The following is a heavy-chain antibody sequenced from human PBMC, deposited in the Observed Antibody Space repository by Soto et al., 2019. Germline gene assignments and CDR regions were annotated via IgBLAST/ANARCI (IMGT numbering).Heavy chain of an antibody. CDR3: ARDGYGDYGY. D-gene: IGHD4-17*01. J-gene: IGHJ4*02. CDR1: GYTFTSNG. V-gene: IGHV1-18*01. Sequence: QVQLVQSGAEVKKPGTSVKVSCKASGYTFTSNGISWVRQAPGQGLEWMGWISTYNGNTNYAQKLQXXGXMXXDTPTSIAYMELRDLRSDDTAVYYCARDGYGDYGYWGQGSLVTVSS. CDR2: ISTYNGNT.